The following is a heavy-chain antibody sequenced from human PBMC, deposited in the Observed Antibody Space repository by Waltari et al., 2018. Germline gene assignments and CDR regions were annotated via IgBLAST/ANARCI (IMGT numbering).Heavy chain of an antibody. CDR2: IWYDGSNK. V-gene: IGHV3-30*18. CDR3: AKDKTTTLATFPDY. CDR1: GFTFSNFA. Sequence: QVQLVESGGGVVQPGRSLRLSCFDSGFTFSNFAMHWVRQAPGKGLEWVAAIWYDGSNKYYGDSLKGRITISRDNSKNTVFLQMESLRPDDTGLYYCAKDKTTTLATFPDYWGQGTLVTVSS. J-gene: IGHJ4*02. D-gene: IGHD1-26*01.